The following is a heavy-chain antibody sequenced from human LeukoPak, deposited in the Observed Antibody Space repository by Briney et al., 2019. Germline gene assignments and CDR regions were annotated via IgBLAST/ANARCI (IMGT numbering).Heavy chain of an antibody. J-gene: IGHJ4*02. CDR3: ARDTYYYDSSGYPVGYFDY. Sequence: KPSETLSLTCTVSGGSISSYYCSWIRQPPGKGLEWIGYIYHSGSTNYNPSLKSRVTISVDTSKNQFSLRLSSVTAADTAVYYCARDTYYYDSSGYPVGYFDYWGQGTLVTVSS. CDR1: GGSISSYY. V-gene: IGHV4-59*01. CDR2: IYHSGST. D-gene: IGHD3-22*01.